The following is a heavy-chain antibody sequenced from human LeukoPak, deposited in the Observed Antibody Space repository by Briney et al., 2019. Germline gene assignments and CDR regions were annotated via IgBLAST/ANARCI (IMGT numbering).Heavy chain of an antibody. J-gene: IGHJ4*02. CDR2: ISGSGGST. CDR3: AREGSSGWLSGY. V-gene: IGHV3-23*01. D-gene: IGHD6-19*01. Sequence: PGGSLRLSCAASGFTFSSYGMSWVRQAPGKGLEWVSAISGSGGSTYYADSVKGRFTISRDNAKNSLYLQMNSLRAEDTAVYYCAREGSSGWLSGYWGQGTLVTVSS. CDR1: GFTFSSYG.